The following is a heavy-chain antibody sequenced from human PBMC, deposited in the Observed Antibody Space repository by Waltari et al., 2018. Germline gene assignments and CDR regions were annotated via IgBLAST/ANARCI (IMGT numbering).Heavy chain of an antibody. CDR3: ARDPSGSYSPFDY. D-gene: IGHD3-10*01. CDR1: GYSISSGYY. V-gene: IGHV4-38-2*02. CDR2: IYHSGST. Sequence: QVQLQESGPGLVKPSKTLSLPCAVSGYSISSGYYWGWIRQPPGKGLEWIGSIYHSGSTYDNPSLKSRVTISVDTSKNQFSLKLSSVTAADTAVYYCARDPSGSYSPFDYWGQGTLVTVSS. J-gene: IGHJ4*02.